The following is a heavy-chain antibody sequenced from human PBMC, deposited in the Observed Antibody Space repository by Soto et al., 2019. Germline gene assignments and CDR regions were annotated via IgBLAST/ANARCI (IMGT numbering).Heavy chain of an antibody. CDR2: MYSGGST. D-gene: IGHD1-26*01. CDR3: ARVRHSHFYYYYGMDV. CDR1: GFTVSSNY. V-gene: IGHV3-53*01. Sequence: EVQLVESGGGLIQPGGSLRLSCAASGFTVSSNYMSWVRQAPGKGLEWVSVMYSGGSTYYADSVKGRFTISRDNSKNTLYLQMNSLRAEDTAVYYCARVRHSHFYYYYGMDVWGQGTTVTVSS. J-gene: IGHJ6*02.